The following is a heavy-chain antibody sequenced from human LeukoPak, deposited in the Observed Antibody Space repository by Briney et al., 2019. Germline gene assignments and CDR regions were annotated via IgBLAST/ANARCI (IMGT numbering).Heavy chain of an antibody. CDR3: AREGFFMRYSGYDFPEAEAFDI. D-gene: IGHD5-12*01. V-gene: IGHV4-4*02. CDR2: IYHSGST. J-gene: IGHJ3*02. Sequence: SGTLSLTCAVSGGSISSSNWWSWVRQPPGKGLEWIGEIYHSGSTNYNPSLKSRVTISVDKSKNQFSLRLSSVTAADTAVYYCAREGFFMRYSGYDFPEAEAFDIWGQGTTVTVSS. CDR1: GGSISSSNW.